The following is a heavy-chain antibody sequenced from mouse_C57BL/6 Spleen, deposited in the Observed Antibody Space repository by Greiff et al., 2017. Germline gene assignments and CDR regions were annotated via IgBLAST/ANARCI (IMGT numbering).Heavy chain of an antibody. J-gene: IGHJ4*01. CDR3: ERKWRHDMDD. Sequence: EVQLVESGGCLVKPGGSLKLSCAASGFTFSDYGMHWVRQAPEKGLEWVAYISSGSSTIYYADTVKGRFTISRDNAKNTLFLQMTSLRAEDTDMYYCERKWRHDMDDWGQGTSVTVSS. V-gene: IGHV5-17*01. CDR1: GFTFSDYG. CDR2: ISSGSSTI.